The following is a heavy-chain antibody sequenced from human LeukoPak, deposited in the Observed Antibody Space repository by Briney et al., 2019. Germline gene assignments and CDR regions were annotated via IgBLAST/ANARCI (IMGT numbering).Heavy chain of an antibody. J-gene: IGHJ4*02. V-gene: IGHV3-23*01. D-gene: IGHD6-13*01. Sequence: RGALRLSCAASGGTFSSYAMCWGRQAPGKGGEGVSAISGSGGSTYYADSVKGRFTISRDNSKNTLYLQMNSLRAEDTAVYYCAKTPPWYSSSWYFDYWGQGTLVTVSS. CDR2: ISGSGGST. CDR1: GGTFSSYA. CDR3: AKTPPWYSSSWYFDY.